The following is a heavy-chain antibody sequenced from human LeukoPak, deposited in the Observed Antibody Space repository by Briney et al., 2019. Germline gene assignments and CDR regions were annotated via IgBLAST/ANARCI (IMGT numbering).Heavy chain of an antibody. V-gene: IGHV5-51*01. CDR2: IYPGDSDT. CDR1: GYSFTSYW. Sequence: GESLKISCKGSGYSFTSYWIGWVRQMPGKGREWMGIIYPGDSDTRYSPSFQGQVTISADKSISTAYLQWSSLKASDTAMYYCASIVGATRSSNAFDIWGQGTMVTVSS. J-gene: IGHJ3*02. D-gene: IGHD1-26*01. CDR3: ASIVGATRSSNAFDI.